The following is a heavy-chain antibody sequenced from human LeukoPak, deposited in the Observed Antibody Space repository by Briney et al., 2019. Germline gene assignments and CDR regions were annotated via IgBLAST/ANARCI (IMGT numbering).Heavy chain of an antibody. V-gene: IGHV3-7*01. Sequence: PGGSLRLSCAASGFTFSSYWMSWVREAPGKGMEWVANIKEDGSEKYYVDSVKGRFTISRDNAKNSLYLQMNSLRAEDTAVYYCGRGRGWVDYWGQGTLVTVSS. J-gene: IGHJ4*02. D-gene: IGHD3-16*01. CDR3: GRGRGWVDY. CDR2: IKEDGSEK. CDR1: GFTFSSYW.